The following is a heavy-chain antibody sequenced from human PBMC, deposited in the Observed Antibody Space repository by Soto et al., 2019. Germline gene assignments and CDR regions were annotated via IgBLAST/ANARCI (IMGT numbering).Heavy chain of an antibody. V-gene: IGHV3-48*03. Sequence: GGSLRLSCEASGFSFSSFAMNWVRQAPGRGLEWVSYISDDGASIYYADSLKGRFTISRDNAKNSLSLQMNNLRAEDTAVYYCARENSVQAWLHHFDHWGLGTQVTVA. CDR1: GFSFSSFA. CDR3: ARENSVQAWLHHFDH. CDR2: ISDDGASI. J-gene: IGHJ4*02. D-gene: IGHD5-18*01.